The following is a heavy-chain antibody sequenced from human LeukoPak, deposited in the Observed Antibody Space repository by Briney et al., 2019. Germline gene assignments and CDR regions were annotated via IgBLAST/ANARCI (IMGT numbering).Heavy chain of an antibody. CDR1: GYTFTSYY. Sequence: GASVTVSCKASGYTFTSYYMHWVRQAPGQGLEWMRIINPSGGSASYAQKFQGRVTMTRDTSTSTVYMELSSLRSEDTAVYYCAREGSGSYFDYWGQGTLVTVSS. D-gene: IGHD1-26*01. CDR2: INPSGGSA. CDR3: AREGSGSYFDY. J-gene: IGHJ4*02. V-gene: IGHV1-46*01.